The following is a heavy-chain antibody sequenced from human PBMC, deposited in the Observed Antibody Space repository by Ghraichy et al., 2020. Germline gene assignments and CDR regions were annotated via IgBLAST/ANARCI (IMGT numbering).Heavy chain of an antibody. CDR1: GFTFSSYA. CDR3: AKAWGNSSGGSCPPYNWFDP. V-gene: IGHV3-23*01. D-gene: IGHD2-15*01. CDR2: ISGNGDTT. Sequence: ETLSLTCAASGFTFSSYAMTWVRQAPGKGLAWVSGISGNGDTTYYADSVKGRFTISRDNSKNTLYLQMNSLRAEDTAVYYCAKAWGNSSGGSCPPYNWFDPWGQGTLVTVTS. J-gene: IGHJ5*02.